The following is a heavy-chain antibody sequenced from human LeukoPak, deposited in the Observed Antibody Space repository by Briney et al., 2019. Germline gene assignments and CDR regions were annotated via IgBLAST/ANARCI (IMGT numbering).Heavy chain of an antibody. V-gene: IGHV3-53*01. CDR3: AREIAVAGTWGRDYYYGMDV. J-gene: IGHJ6*02. CDR2: IYSGGST. CDR1: GGSISSGNYY. Sequence: PSETLSLTCTVSGGSISSGNYYWSWVRQAPGKGLEWVSVIYSGGSTYYADSVKGRFTISRDNSKNTLYLQMNSLRAEDTAVYYCAREIAVAGTWGRDYYYGMDVWGQGTTVTVSS. D-gene: IGHD6-13*01.